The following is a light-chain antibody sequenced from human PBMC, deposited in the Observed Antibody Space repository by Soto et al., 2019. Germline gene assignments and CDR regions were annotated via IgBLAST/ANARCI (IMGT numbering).Light chain of an antibody. CDR3: TSCITANTRCV. V-gene: IGLV2-14*01. J-gene: IGLJ1*01. CDR2: EVN. CDR1: SSDIGRYNY. Sequence: QSALTQPASVSGSPGQSITISCTGTSSDIGRYNYVSWFQQHPGQVPKLVIFEVNYRPSGVADRFSGSKSGNTASLTITGLQAEDEADYYCTSCITANTRCVFGSGTKLTVL.